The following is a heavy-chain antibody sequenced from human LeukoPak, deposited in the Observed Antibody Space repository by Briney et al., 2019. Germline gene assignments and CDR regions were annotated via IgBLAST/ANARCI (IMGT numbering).Heavy chain of an antibody. Sequence: HPGGSLRLSCVESGFTFRSPWMAWLRQAPEKGLEWVANINEDGSQKYYLGSVTGRFTISRDNAKNSLYLRMNSLSAEDTAMYYCARDGGWHRFDYWGQGTLVIVSS. J-gene: IGHJ4*02. V-gene: IGHV3-7*03. CDR2: INEDGSQK. CDR1: GFTFRSPW. CDR3: ARDGGWHRFDY. D-gene: IGHD6-19*01.